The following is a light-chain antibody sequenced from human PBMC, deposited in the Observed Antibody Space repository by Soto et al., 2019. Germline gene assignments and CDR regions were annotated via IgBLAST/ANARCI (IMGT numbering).Light chain of an antibody. CDR1: NIGSKD. CDR3: QVWDSGSVV. Sequence: SSELTQPLSVSVALGQTARITCGGNNIGSKDVHWYQQRPGQAPVLVIYRGRNRPSGIPERFSGSNSGNTATLTISRAQAGDEADFYCQVWDSGSVVFGGGTKLTVL. CDR2: RGR. J-gene: IGLJ2*01. V-gene: IGLV3-9*01.